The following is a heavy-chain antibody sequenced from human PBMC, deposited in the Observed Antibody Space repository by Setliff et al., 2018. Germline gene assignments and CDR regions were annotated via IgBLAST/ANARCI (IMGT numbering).Heavy chain of an antibody. D-gene: IGHD3-3*01. CDR3: ARDQGTYYDFWSGPTYFDY. J-gene: IGHJ4*02. CDR1: GFTFSSYW. Sequence: SLRLSCAASGFTFSSYWMSWVRQAPGKGLEWVANIKQDGSEKYYVDSVKGRFTISRDNAKNSLYLQMNSLRAEDTAVYYCARDQGTYYDFWSGPTYFDYWGQGTLVTVSS. V-gene: IGHV3-7*03. CDR2: IKQDGSEK.